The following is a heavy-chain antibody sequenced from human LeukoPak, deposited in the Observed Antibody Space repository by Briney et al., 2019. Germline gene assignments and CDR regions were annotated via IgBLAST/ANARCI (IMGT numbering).Heavy chain of an antibody. Sequence: SETLSLTCAVYGGSFSGYYWSWIRQPPGKGLEWIGEINHSGSTNYNPSLKSRVTISVDTSKNQFSLKLSSVTAAGTAVYYCARVKSAAKPWFDPWGQGTLVTVSS. J-gene: IGHJ5*02. V-gene: IGHV4-34*01. D-gene: IGHD2-2*01. CDR3: ARVKSAAKPWFDP. CDR2: INHSGST. CDR1: GGSFSGYY.